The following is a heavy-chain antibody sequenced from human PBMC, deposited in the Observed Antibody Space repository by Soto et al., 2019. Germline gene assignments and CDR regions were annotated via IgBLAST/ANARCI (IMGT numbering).Heavy chain of an antibody. V-gene: IGHV1-24*01. CDR2: FDPEDGET. J-gene: IGHJ4*02. Sequence: GASVKVSCKVSGYTHTELSMHWVRQSPRKGLEWMGGFDPEDGETIYAQKFQGRVTMTEDTSTDTAYMELSSLRSEDTAVYYCATGRDRDYGDYVYNYWGQGTLVTVSS. CDR3: ATGRDRDYGDYVYNY. CDR1: GYTHTELS. D-gene: IGHD4-17*01.